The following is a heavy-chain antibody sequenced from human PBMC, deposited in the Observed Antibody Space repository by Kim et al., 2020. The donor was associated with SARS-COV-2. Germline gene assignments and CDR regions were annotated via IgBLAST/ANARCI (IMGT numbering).Heavy chain of an antibody. CDR3: ARSNFMDV. CDR2: IDRSGDST. CDR1: GFTFSNYP. J-gene: IGHJ6*02. V-gene: IGHV3-23*01. Sequence: GGSLRHSCSASGFTFSNYPMNWVRQAPGKGLEWVSTIDRSGDSTYYPDSVRGRFTISRDNSKATLFLQMNSLRVEDTAIFYCARSNFMDVWGQGTTVTVS.